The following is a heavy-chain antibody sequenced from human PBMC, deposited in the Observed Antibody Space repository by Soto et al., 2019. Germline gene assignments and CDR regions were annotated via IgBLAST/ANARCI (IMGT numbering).Heavy chain of an antibody. CDR3: ARERSRSRSY. J-gene: IGHJ4*02. Sequence: GASVKVSCKASGYTFTSYDINWVRQATGQGLEWMGWMNPNSGNTGYAQKFQGRVTTTRNTSISTAYMELSSLRSADTAVDDGARERSRSRSYWGQETLGTVAS. V-gene: IGHV1-8*01. CDR1: GYTFTSYD. CDR2: MNPNSGNT. D-gene: IGHD1-26*01.